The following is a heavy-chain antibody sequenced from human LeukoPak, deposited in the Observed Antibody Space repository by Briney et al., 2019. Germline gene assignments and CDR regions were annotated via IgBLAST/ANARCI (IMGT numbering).Heavy chain of an antibody. J-gene: IGHJ5*02. D-gene: IGHD3-22*01. V-gene: IGHV3-74*01. Sequence: PGGSLRLSCAASGFTFSSYWMHWVRQAPGKGLVWVSRINSDGSSTSYADSVKGRFTISRDNAKNTLYLQMNSLRAEDTAVYYCAMDYYDSSGYYLNWFDPWGQGTLVTVSS. CDR2: INSDGSST. CDR1: GFTFSSYW. CDR3: AMDYYDSSGYYLNWFDP.